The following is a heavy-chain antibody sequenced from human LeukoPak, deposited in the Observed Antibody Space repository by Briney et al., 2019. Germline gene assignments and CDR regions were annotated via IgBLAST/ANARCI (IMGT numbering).Heavy chain of an antibody. CDR2: IYYSGST. CDR1: GGSISSYY. D-gene: IGHD1-7*01. V-gene: IGHV4-59*12. CDR3: ARESPRRTTKYDY. Sequence: SETLSLTCTVSGGSISSYYWSWIRQPPGKGLEWIGYIYYSGSTNYNPSLKSRVTISVDTSKNQFSLKLSSVTAADTAVYYCARESPRRTTKYDYWGQGTLVTVSS. J-gene: IGHJ4*02.